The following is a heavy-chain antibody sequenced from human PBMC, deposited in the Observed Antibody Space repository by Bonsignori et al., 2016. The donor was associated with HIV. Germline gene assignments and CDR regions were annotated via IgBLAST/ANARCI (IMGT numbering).Heavy chain of an antibody. J-gene: IGHJ4*02. D-gene: IGHD3-22*01. V-gene: IGHV3-9*01. CDR3: AKDSSGYYPINYFDY. CDR2: ISWNSGSI. Sequence: VRQAPGKGLEWVSGISWNSGSIGYADSVKGRFTISRDNAKNSLYLQMNSLRAEDTALYYCAKDSSGYYPINYFDYWGQGTLVTVSS.